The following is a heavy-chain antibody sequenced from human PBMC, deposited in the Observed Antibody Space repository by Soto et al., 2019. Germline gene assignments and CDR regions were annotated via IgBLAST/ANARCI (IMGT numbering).Heavy chain of an antibody. J-gene: IGHJ4*02. CDR2: ISGSGGST. D-gene: IGHD4-4*01. V-gene: IGHV3-23*01. Sequence: PRGVLRLSCAASGFTFSSYAMSWVRQAPGKGLEWVSAISGSGGSTYYADSVKGRFTISRDSSKNTLYLQMNSLRAEDTAVYYCAKLNGPTVSSNFDYWGQGXLVTVYS. CDR3: AKLNGPTVSSNFDY. CDR1: GFTFSSYA.